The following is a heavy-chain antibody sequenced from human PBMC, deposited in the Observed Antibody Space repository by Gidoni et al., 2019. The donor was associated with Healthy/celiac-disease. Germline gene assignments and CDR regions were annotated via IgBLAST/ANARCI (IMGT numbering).Heavy chain of an antibody. Sequence: QLQLQESGPGLVKPSETLSLTCTVSGGSISSSSYYWGWIRQPPGKGLEWIGSIYYSGSTYYNPSLKSRVTISVDTSKNQFSLKLSSVTAADTAVYYCARHDEYMGASGALPTLHFDYWGQGTLVTVSS. CDR3: ARHDEYMGASGALPTLHFDY. D-gene: IGHD3-16*01. V-gene: IGHV4-39*01. J-gene: IGHJ4*02. CDR2: IYYSGST. CDR1: GGSISSSSYY.